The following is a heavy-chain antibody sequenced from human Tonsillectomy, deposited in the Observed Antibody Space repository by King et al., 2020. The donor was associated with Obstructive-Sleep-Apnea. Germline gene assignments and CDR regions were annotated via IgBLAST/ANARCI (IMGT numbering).Heavy chain of an antibody. CDR3: ARSDNSNYAYYFYGMDV. Sequence: TLKESGPALVKPTQTLTLTCTFSGFSLSTNKMCFTWIRQTPGKALEWLALIDWDDDKYYSTSLKTRLTISRDTSKNQVVLTMTNMDPVDTGTYYCARSDNSNYAYYFYGMDVWGQGTTVTVSS. V-gene: IGHV2-70*01. CDR2: IDWDDDK. D-gene: IGHD4-11*01. CDR1: GFSLSTNKMC. J-gene: IGHJ6*02.